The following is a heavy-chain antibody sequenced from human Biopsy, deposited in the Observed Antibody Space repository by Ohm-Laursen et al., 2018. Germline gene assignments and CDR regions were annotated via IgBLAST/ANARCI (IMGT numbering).Heavy chain of an antibody. J-gene: IGHJ4*02. CDR3: ATTTMDTSGWFGNYFDS. Sequence: SETLSLTCTVSGESMGTYYWTWIRQPPGKGLEWIGYIDYRGSTKYNPSLRSRVTMSIDTSRNQFSLKLSSVTAADTAVYYCATTTMDTSGWFGNYFDSWGQGTLVTVSA. V-gene: IGHV4-59*08. D-gene: IGHD6-19*01. CDR2: IDYRGST. CDR1: GESMGTYY.